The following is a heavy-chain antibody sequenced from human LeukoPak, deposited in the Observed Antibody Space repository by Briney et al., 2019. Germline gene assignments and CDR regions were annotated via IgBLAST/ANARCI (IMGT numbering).Heavy chain of an antibody. J-gene: IGHJ4*02. CDR2: ISSSSRYI. D-gene: IGHD3-3*01. CDR1: GFTFSSYS. Sequence: GGSLRLSCAASGFTFSSYSMNWVRQAPGKGLEWVSSISSSSRYIYYADSVKGRFTISRDNAKNSLYLQMNSLRAEDTAVYYCAREKNDFWSGYYSGYWGQGTLVTVSS. CDR3: AREKNDFWSGYYSGY. V-gene: IGHV3-21*01.